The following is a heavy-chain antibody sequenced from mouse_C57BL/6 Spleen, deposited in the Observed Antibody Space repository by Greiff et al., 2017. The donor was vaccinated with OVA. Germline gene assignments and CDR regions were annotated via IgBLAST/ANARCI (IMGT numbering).Heavy chain of an antibody. V-gene: IGHV5-17*01. D-gene: IGHD1-1*01. J-gene: IGHJ1*03. CDR3: ARRNYYGNYWYFDV. Sequence: DVMLVASGGGLVKPGGSLKLSCAASGFTFSDYGMHWVRQAPEKGLEWVAYISSGSSTIYYADTVKGRFTISRDNAKNTLFLQMTSLRSEDTAMYYCARRNYYGNYWYFDVWGTGTTVTVSS. CDR2: ISSGSSTI. CDR1: GFTFSDYG.